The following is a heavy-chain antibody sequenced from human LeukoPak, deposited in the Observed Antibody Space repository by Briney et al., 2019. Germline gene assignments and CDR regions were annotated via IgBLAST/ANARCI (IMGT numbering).Heavy chain of an antibody. CDR3: TRDRGAYNLYDY. CDR2: IRSKAYGETA. J-gene: IGHJ4*02. D-gene: IGHD1-1*01. CDR1: GFTFSGYW. V-gene: IGHV3-49*04. Sequence: GGSLRLSCAASGFTFSGYWMHWVRQAPGKGLEWVGFIRSKAYGETADYAASVKGRFTISRDDSKAIAYLQMNSLKTEDTAVYHCTRDRGAYNLYDYWGQGTLVTVSS.